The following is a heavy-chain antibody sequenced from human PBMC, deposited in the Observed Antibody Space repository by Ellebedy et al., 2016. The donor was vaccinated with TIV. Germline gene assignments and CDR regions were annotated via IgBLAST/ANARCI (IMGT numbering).Heavy chain of an antibody. V-gene: IGHV3-74*03. D-gene: IGHD3-10*01. J-gene: IGHJ3*02. CDR2: ISSDGSRT. CDR3: ARSYFGFDALGI. CDR1: GFTLRNYW. Sequence: GGSLRLSCVGSGFTLRNYWMHWVRQAPGKGLVWVAHISSDGSRTTYADSVKGRFTISRDNAKNTLYLQMNSLRAEDTAVYYCARSYFGFDALGIWGQGTVVTVSS.